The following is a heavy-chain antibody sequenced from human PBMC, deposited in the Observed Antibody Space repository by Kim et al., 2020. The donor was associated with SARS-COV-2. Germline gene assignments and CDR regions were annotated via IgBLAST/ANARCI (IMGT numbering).Heavy chain of an antibody. CDR1: GFTFSSYA. D-gene: IGHD2-21*01. V-gene: IGHV3-30-3*01. CDR2: ISYDGSNK. Sequence: GGSLRLSCAASGFTFSSYAMHWVRQAPGKGLEWVAVISYDGSNKYYADSVKGRFTISRDNSKNTLYLQMNSLRAEDTAVYYCARSIMVGVDYWGQGTLVTVSS. CDR3: ARSIMVGVDY. J-gene: IGHJ4*02.